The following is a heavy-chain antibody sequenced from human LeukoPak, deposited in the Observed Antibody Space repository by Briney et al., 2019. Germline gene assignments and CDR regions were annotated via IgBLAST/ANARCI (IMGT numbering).Heavy chain of an antibody. D-gene: IGHD4-17*01. CDR2: ISYDGSNK. CDR3: AKVWAHGDYGTQYYYYYMDV. J-gene: IGHJ6*03. CDR1: GFTFSSYG. Sequence: GGSLRLSCAASGFTFSSYGMHWVRQAPGKGLEWVAVISYDGSNKYYADSVKGRFTISRDNSKNTLYLQMNSLRAEDTAVYYCAKVWAHGDYGTQYYYYYMDVWGKGTTVTISS. V-gene: IGHV3-30*18.